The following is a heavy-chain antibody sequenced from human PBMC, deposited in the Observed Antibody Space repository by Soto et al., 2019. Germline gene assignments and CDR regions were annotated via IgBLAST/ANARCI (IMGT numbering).Heavy chain of an antibody. D-gene: IGHD3-22*01. V-gene: IGHV3-48*03. CDR2: INTRGNII. Sequence: RLSCAASGFIFSRYEMNWVRQAPGKGLEWVSYINTRGNIIHYADSVKGRFTISRDNAENSLYLQMNSPRAEDTAVYYCARDIDYYDSSGYQDYWGQGSLVTVSS. J-gene: IGHJ4*02. CDR1: GFIFSRYE. CDR3: ARDIDYYDSSGYQDY.